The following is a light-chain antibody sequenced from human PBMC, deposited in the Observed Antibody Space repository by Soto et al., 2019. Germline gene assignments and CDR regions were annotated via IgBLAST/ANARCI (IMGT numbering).Light chain of an antibody. CDR1: QSVGGY. J-gene: IGKJ4*01. Sequence: EIVLTQSPATLSLSPRERATLSCRASQSVGGYLDWYQQKPGQAPRLLIYDASNRASGIPARFSGSGSGTAFTLTISSLAPEDLAVYYCHQRSNWPPLTFGGGTKVEIK. V-gene: IGKV3-11*01. CDR3: HQRSNWPPLT. CDR2: DAS.